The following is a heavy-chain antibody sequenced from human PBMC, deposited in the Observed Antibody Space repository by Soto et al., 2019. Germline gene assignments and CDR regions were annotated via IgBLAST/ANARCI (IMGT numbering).Heavy chain of an antibody. CDR3: ARKGSTWYPLDY. CDR2: ISSTSNTI. Sequence: AGGSLRLSCAASGFTFSDYSMNWVRQAPGRGLECISYISSTSNTIYYADSVRGRFTISRDNAKNSLYLQMDSLSAEDTAVYYCARKGSTWYPLDYCGEGTLVTVSS. CDR1: GFTFSDYS. V-gene: IGHV3-48*01. D-gene: IGHD6-13*01. J-gene: IGHJ4*02.